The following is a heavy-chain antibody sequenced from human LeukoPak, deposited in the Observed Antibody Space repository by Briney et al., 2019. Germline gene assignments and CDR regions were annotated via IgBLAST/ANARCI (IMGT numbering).Heavy chain of an antibody. Sequence: SVKVSCKASGGTFSSYPFTWVRQAPGQGLEWMGEITPIFGAANYARTFQGRVTITADESTSTVFMELSSLRSDDTAFYYCARNSRVASTSGLNYWGQGTLVTVSS. CDR1: GGTFSSYP. V-gene: IGHV1-69*13. D-gene: IGHD4-23*01. CDR3: ARNSRVASTSGLNY. J-gene: IGHJ4*02. CDR2: ITPIFGAA.